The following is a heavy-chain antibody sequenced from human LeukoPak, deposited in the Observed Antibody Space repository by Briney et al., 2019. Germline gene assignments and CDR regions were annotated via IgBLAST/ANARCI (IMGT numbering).Heavy chain of an antibody. Sequence: ASVKVSCKASGYTFTGYYMHWVRQAPGQGLEWMGWINPNSGGTNYAQKFQGRVTMTRDTSISTAYMELRRLRYDDTAVYNCARERPTFGVAARTYYYMDVWGKGTTVTVSS. V-gene: IGHV1-2*02. J-gene: IGHJ6*03. D-gene: IGHD3-3*01. CDR3: ARERPTFGVAARTYYYMDV. CDR1: GYTFTGYY. CDR2: INPNSGGT.